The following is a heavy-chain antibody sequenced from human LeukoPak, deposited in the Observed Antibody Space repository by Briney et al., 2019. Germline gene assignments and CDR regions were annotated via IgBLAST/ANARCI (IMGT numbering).Heavy chain of an antibody. CDR2: ISGSGGSI. V-gene: IGHV3-23*01. CDR3: AKELNPSITFYMDV. CDR1: GFTFSNYA. D-gene: IGHD3-10*01. Sequence: QPGGSLRLSCAASGFTFSNYAMSGVRQAPGEGLEWVSDISGSGGSIYYADSVKGRFTISRDNSKNTLYLQMNSLRAEDTAVYYCAKELNPSITFYMDVWGKGTTVTVSS. J-gene: IGHJ6*03.